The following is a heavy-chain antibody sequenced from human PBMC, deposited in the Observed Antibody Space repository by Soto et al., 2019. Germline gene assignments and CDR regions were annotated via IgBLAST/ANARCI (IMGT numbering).Heavy chain of an antibody. D-gene: IGHD5-18*01. CDR1: GFPFSSYW. CDR2: IKSDGSGT. CDR3: ARGDGDRYDGHGYLGRH. V-gene: IGHV3-74*01. J-gene: IGHJ4*02. Sequence: EVQLVESGGGLVQPGESLTLSCAASGFPFSSYWMHWVRQAPEKGLVWVSRIKSDGSGTYYADSVQDRFTISRDNARNTLYLQMNSLRVEDTAVYFCARGDGDRYDGHGYLGRHWGQGTLVTVSS.